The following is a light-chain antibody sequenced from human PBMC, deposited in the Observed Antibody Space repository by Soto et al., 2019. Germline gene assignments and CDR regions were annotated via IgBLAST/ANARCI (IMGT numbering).Light chain of an antibody. CDR1: QTVSRY. CDR2: DAS. J-gene: IGKJ5*01. V-gene: IGKV3-11*01. Sequence: VLTQSPATLSLSPGERATLSCRASQTVSRYLAWFQQKPGQAPKLLIYDASNRATGVPARFSGSGSGTDFTLTISSLEPEDFAVYYCHHRGDWITFGQGTRLEIK. CDR3: HHRGDWIT.